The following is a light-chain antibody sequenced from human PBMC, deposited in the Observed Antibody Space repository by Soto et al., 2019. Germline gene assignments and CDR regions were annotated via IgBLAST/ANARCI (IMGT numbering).Light chain of an antibody. V-gene: IGKV1-5*03. CDR1: QSISSW. CDR2: QAS. Sequence: DIQMTQSPSTLSASVGDRVTITCRASQSISSWLAWYQKKPGKAPNLLIYQASSLESGVPSRFSGSGSGTEFTLTISGLQPDDFATYYCQQYNGDSETFGQGTKVEMK. CDR3: QQYNGDSET. J-gene: IGKJ1*01.